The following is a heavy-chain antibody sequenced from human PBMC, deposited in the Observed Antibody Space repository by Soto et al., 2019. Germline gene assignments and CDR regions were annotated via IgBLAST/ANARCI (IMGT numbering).Heavy chain of an antibody. Sequence: PGGSLRLSCAASGFTFSSYAMHWVRQASGKGLEWVAVISYDGSNKYYADSVKGRFTISRDNSKNTLYLQMNSLRAEDTAVYYWARAGNDSVYGMDVWGQGXTVTVSS. CDR1: GFTFSSYA. CDR3: ARAGNDSVYGMDV. J-gene: IGHJ6*02. V-gene: IGHV3-30-3*01. D-gene: IGHD1-1*01. CDR2: ISYDGSNK.